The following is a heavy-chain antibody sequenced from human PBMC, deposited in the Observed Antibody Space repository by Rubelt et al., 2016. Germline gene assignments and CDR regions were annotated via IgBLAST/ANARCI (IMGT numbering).Heavy chain of an antibody. CDR2: IYYSGNV. CDR3: ARQKDSGNGWPDHIDS. D-gene: IGHD6-25*01. V-gene: IGHV4-59*08. CDR1: GGSISNYY. Sequence: ESGPGLVKPSETLSLTCTVSGGSISNYYWSWIRQPLGDGLEWIGYIYYSGNVKYNPSLKSRVTISLDTSKNQFSLNLSSVTAADTAAYFCARQKDSGNGWPDHIDSWGQGALVTVSS. J-gene: IGHJ4*02.